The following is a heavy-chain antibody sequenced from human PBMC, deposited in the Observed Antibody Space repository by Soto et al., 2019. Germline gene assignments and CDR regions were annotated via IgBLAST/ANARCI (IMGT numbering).Heavy chain of an antibody. J-gene: IGHJ6*02. CDR2: IIPIFGTA. CDR3: ARTLYSNYYYYGMDV. D-gene: IGHD4-4*01. CDR1: GGTFSSYA. Sequence: SVKVSCKASGGTFSSYAISWVRQAPGQGLEWMGGIIPIFGTANYAQKFQGRVTITADESTSTAYMELSSLRSEDTAVYYCARTLYSNYYYYGMDVWGQGTTVTVSS. V-gene: IGHV1-69*13.